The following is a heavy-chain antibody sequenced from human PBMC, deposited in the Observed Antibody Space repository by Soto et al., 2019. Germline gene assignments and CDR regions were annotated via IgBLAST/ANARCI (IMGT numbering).Heavy chain of an antibody. Sequence: PGGSLRLSCAASGFTFSSYTMTWVRQAPGERLEWVSSIVGSGDNTYYADSVKGRFTISRDNSKTTLYLQMNSLRAEDTAVYYCSREDSDWFFNWGRGTLVTVSS. J-gene: IGHJ4*02. D-gene: IGHD3-9*01. CDR3: SREDSDWFFN. V-gene: IGHV3-23*01. CDR1: GFTFSSYT. CDR2: IVGSGDNT.